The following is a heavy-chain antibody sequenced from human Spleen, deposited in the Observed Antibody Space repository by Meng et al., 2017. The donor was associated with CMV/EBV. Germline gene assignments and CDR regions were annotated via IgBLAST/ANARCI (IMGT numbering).Heavy chain of an antibody. J-gene: IGHJ4*02. CDR2: IYYSGST. D-gene: IGHD3-3*01. V-gene: IGHV4-30-4*01. CDR3: ARLLEWPFPFDA. Sequence: TVSGCSINSGDYYWSWVRQPPGKGLEWIGYIYYSGSTYYNPSLKSRVSISVDTSKNQFSLKLSSVTAADTAVYFCARLLEWPFPFDAGGQGTLVTVSS. CDR1: GCSINSGDYY.